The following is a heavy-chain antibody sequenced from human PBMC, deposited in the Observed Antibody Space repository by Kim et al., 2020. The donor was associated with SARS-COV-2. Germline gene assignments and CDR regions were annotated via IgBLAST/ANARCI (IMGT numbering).Heavy chain of an antibody. Sequence: GGSLRLSCTASGFTFGDYAMSWVRQAPGKGLEWVGFIRNKVYGGTTEYAASVKGRFTISIDDSKSVAYLQMNSLKTEDTAVYYCTNELRLDGMDVWGQGTTVTVSS. CDR2: IRNKVYGGTT. CDR3: TNELRLDGMDV. CDR1: GFTFGDYA. D-gene: IGHD4-17*01. J-gene: IGHJ6*02. V-gene: IGHV3-49*04.